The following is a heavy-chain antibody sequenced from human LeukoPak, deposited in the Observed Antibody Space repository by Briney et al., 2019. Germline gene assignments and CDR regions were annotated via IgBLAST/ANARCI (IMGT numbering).Heavy chain of an antibody. CDR2: ISSGSSYI. CDR3: ARDPFSGSYYLIRAFDI. D-gene: IGHD1-26*01. J-gene: IGHJ3*02. CDR1: GFTFSSYS. Sequence: GGSLRLSCAASGFTFSSYSMNWVRQAPGKGQELVSSISSGSSYIYYADSVKGRFTISRDNAKNSLYLQMNSLRAEDTAVYYCARDPFSGSYYLIRAFDIWGQGTMVTVSS. V-gene: IGHV3-21*01.